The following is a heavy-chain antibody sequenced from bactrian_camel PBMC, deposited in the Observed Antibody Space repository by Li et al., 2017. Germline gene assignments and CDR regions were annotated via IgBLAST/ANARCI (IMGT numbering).Heavy chain of an antibody. J-gene: IGHJ4*01. CDR3: AADQLYGTCRDVLDFPA. D-gene: IGHD6*01. V-gene: IGHV3S53*01. CDR1: GYNMTA. Sequence: HVQLVESGGGSVQIGGTLRLSCAASGYNMTACMAWFRQVPGKGRERVATIAASGFSYYLTAVKGRFTIARENAENTVYLQMNGLQPGDTGVYYCAADQLYGTCRDVLDFPARGQGTQVTVS. CDR2: IAASGFS.